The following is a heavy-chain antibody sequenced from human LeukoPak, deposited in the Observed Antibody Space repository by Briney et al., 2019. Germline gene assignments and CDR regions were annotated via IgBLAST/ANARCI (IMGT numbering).Heavy chain of an antibody. Sequence: ASVKVSCKASGFTFTSSAMQWVRQARGQRLEWIGWTVVGSGNTNYAQKFQERVTITRDMSTSTAYMELSSLRSEDTAVYYCAAAPYYDFWSGSEAFDIWGQGTMVTVSS. CDR3: AAAPYYDFWSGSEAFDI. CDR2: TVVGSGNT. J-gene: IGHJ3*02. D-gene: IGHD3-3*01. CDR1: GFTFTSSA. V-gene: IGHV1-58*02.